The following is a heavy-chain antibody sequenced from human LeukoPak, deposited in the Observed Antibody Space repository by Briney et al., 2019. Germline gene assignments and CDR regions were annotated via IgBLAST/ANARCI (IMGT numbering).Heavy chain of an antibody. D-gene: IGHD2-2*01. CDR1: GGSFSGYY. V-gene: IGHV4-34*01. CDR2: INHSGST. J-gene: IGHJ6*03. CDR3: ARGSTRAIGYYYYYYMDV. Sequence: SETLSLTCAVYGGSFSGYYWSWIRQPPGKGLEWSGEINHSGSTNYNPSLKSRVTISVDTSKNQFSLKLSSVTAADTAVYYCARGSTRAIGYYYYYYMDVWGKGTTVTVSS.